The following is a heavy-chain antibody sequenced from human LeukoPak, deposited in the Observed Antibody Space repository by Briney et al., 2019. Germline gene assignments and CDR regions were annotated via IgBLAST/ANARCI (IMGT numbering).Heavy chain of an antibody. CDR2: TYHRSKWYY. Sequence: SQTLSLTCAISGDSVSSNSAAWNWIRQSPSRGLEWLGRTYHRSKWYYDYAVAVKSRISINPDTSKNQFSLQLSSVTPEDTAVYYCARDPVGGSTIFDYWGQGTLVTVSS. CDR1: GDSVSSNSAA. V-gene: IGHV6-1*01. J-gene: IGHJ4*02. D-gene: IGHD1-26*01. CDR3: ARDPVGGSTIFDY.